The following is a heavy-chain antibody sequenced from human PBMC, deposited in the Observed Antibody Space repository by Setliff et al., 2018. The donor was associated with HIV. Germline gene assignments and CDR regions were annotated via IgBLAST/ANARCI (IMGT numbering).Heavy chain of an antibody. V-gene: IGHV4-34*11. Sequence: PSETLSLTCAAYGGSFSGYYWSWIRQPPGKGLEWIGSIYYSGSTNYNPSLKSRVTISVDKSKNQFSLKLSSVTAADTAVYYCARGQRLSYWGQGTLVTVSS. CDR2: IYYSGST. J-gene: IGHJ4*02. CDR1: GGSFSGYY. CDR3: ARGQRLSY.